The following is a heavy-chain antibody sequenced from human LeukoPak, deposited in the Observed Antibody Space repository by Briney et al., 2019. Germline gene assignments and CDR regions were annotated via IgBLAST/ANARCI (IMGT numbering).Heavy chain of an antibody. CDR1: GFTFSNYG. V-gene: IGHV3-30*18. D-gene: IGHD2-21*02. CDR2: ISYDGSNK. Sequence: GGPLRLSCAASGFTFSNYGMHWVRQAPGKGLEWVAVISYDGSNKYYADSVKGRFTISRDNSKNTLYLQMNSLRAEDTAVYFCAKDEISYCGGDCFFVYWGQGTLVTVSS. J-gene: IGHJ4*02. CDR3: AKDEISYCGGDCFFVY.